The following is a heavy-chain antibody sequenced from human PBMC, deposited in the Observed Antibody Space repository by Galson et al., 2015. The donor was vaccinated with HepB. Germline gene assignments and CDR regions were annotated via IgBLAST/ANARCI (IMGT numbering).Heavy chain of an antibody. CDR3: ARQYHVTLSYYYALDV. CDR1: GYTFTDYY. J-gene: IGHJ6*02. CDR2: IDPSFGDT. D-gene: IGHD2-2*01. Sequence: SVKVSCKASGYTFTDYYVHWVRQAPGQGLEWVGWIDPSFGDTKYAQKFQGKVTMTRDTSINTVYMEVSGLRSDDTAVYYCARQYHVTLSYYYALDVWGQGTTVTVSS. V-gene: IGHV1-2*02.